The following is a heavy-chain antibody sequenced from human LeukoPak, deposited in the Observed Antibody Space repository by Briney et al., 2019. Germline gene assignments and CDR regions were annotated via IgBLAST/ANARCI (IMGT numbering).Heavy chain of an antibody. CDR3: ANTGYSSSWGEYFQH. CDR1: GFTFSSYA. CDR2: ISGSGGST. D-gene: IGHD6-13*01. V-gene: IGHV3-23*01. J-gene: IGHJ1*01. Sequence: PGGSLRLSCAASGFTFSSYAMSWVRQAPGKRLEWVSAISGSGGSTYYADSVKGRFTISRDNSKNTLYLQMNSLRAEDTAVYYCANTGYSSSWGEYFQHWGQGTLVTVSS.